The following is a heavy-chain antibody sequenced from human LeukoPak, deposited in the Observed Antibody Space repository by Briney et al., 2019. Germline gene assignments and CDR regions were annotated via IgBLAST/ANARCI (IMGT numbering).Heavy chain of an antibody. V-gene: IGHV1-2*02. D-gene: IGHD2-2*02. J-gene: IGHJ6*03. CDR1: GYTFTGYY. CDR2: INPNSGGT. CDR3: ARDRLVVVPAAIRGYYMTS. Sequence: ASVKVSCKASGYTFTGYYMHWVRQAPGQGLEWMGWINPNSGGTNYAQKFQGRVTMTRDTSISTAYMELSRLRSDDTAVYYCARDRLVVVPAAIRGYYMTSGAKGPRSPSP.